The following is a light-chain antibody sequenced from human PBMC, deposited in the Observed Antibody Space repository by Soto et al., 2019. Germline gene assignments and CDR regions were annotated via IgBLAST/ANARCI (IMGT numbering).Light chain of an antibody. CDR1: SGHSNYA. V-gene: IGLV4-69*01. J-gene: IGLJ2*01. CDR2: LSSDGSH. CDR3: QTWDTGIVV. Sequence: QLVLTQSPSASASLGASVKLTCTLSSGHSNYAIAWHQQQPEKGPRYLMRLSSDGSHNKGDGIPDRFSGSSSGAERYLTISSLESEDEADYYCQTWDTGIVVFGGGTKLTVL.